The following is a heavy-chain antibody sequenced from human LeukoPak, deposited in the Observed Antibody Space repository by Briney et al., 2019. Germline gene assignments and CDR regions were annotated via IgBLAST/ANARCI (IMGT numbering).Heavy chain of an antibody. CDR3: AKEGYSS. Sequence: SETLSLTCAVSGASIYTVGSFWGWIRQPPGKGLEWIGSVFYSGSANYNPSLQSRVTISVDTSKNQFSLKLSSVTAADTAVYYCAKEGYSSWGQGTLVTVSS. CDR1: GASIYTVGSF. D-gene: IGHD6-13*01. J-gene: IGHJ4*02. CDR2: VFYSGSA. V-gene: IGHV4-39*07.